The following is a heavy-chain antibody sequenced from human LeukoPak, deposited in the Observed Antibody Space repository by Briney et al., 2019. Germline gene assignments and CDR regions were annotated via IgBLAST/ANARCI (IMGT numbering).Heavy chain of an antibody. D-gene: IGHD4-17*01. V-gene: IGHV3-30-3*01. CDR1: GFTFNNYA. CDR2: ISFDGNNK. CDR3: ARDKSVYGDYTWFDP. Sequence: GRSLRLSCAASGFTFNNYAMHWVRQAPGKGLEWVAVISFDGNNKFYADSVKGRFTGPRDNSKNTLYLQMNSLRAEDTAVYYCARDKSVYGDYTWFDPWGQGTLVTVSS. J-gene: IGHJ5*02.